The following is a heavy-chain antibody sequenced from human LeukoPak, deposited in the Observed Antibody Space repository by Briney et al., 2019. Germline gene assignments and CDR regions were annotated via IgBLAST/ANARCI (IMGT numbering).Heavy chain of an antibody. CDR1: GGSISSYY. CDR3: ARGSPKGDYGWMKGYYYYMDV. CDR2: IYYSGST. V-gene: IGHV4-59*01. Sequence: SETLSLTCTVSGGSISSYYWSWIRQPPGKGLEWIGYIYYSGSTNYNPSLKSRVTLSVDTSKNQFSLKLSSVTAADTAVYYCARGSPKGDYGWMKGYYYYMDVWGKGTTVTISS. D-gene: IGHD4-17*01. J-gene: IGHJ6*03.